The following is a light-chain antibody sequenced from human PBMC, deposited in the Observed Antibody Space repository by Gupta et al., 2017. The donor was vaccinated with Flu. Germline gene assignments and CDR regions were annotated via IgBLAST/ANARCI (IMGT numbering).Light chain of an antibody. CDR3: QQYNSYSEGT. CDR1: QSISGW. V-gene: IGKV1-5*03. CDR2: KAS. Sequence: STLSASVGDRVSITCRASQSISGWLAWYQQKPGKAPKLLIYKASSLESGVPSRFSGSGSGTEFTVTISSLQPDDFATYYCQQYNSYSEGTFGQGTKLEIK. J-gene: IGKJ2*02.